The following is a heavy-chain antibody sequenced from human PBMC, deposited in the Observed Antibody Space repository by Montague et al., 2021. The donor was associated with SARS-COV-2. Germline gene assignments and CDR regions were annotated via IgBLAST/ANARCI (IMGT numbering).Heavy chain of an antibody. Sequence: SLRLSCAASGFTFSSYSMNWVRQAPGKGLEWVSSISSSSYIYYADPVKGRFTISRDNAKNSLYLQMNSLRAEDTAVYYCVRPRYIAAAGPEYFQHWGQGTLVTVSS. CDR3: VRPRYIAAAGPEYFQH. V-gene: IGHV3-21*01. J-gene: IGHJ1*01. CDR2: ISSSSYI. D-gene: IGHD6-13*01. CDR1: GFTFSSYS.